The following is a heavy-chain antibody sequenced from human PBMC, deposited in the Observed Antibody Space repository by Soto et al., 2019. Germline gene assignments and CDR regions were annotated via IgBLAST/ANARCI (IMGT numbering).Heavy chain of an antibody. J-gene: IGHJ6*03. D-gene: IGHD6-13*01. V-gene: IGHV5-51*01. Sequence: GESLKISCKGSGYSFTSYWIGWVRQMPGKGLEWMGIIYPGDSDTRYSPSFQGQVTISADKSISTAYLQWSSLKASDTAMYYCARRVAAAGLGYYYYYMDVWGKGTTVTVSS. CDR1: GYSFTSYW. CDR3: ARRVAAAGLGYYYYYMDV. CDR2: IYPGDSDT.